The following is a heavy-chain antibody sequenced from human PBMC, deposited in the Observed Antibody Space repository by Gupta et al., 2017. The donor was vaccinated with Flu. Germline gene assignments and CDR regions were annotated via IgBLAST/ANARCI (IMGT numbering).Heavy chain of an antibody. CDR1: YF. CDR3: ARRGTYYFDF. J-gene: IGHJ4*02. D-gene: IGHD1-7*01. CDR2: VHSSGDT. V-gene: IGHV4-31*02. Sequence: YFGSWIRQHPEKGLEWIGYVHSSGDTYYNPSLRSRLMMSIDTSKNEFSLEVTSVTAADTAMYYCARRGTYYFDFWGQGALVTVSS.